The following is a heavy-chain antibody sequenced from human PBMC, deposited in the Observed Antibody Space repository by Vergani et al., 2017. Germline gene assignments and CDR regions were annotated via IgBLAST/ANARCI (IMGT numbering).Heavy chain of an antibody. CDR3: ARGGRQWLGRTYFDY. D-gene: IGHD6-19*01. V-gene: IGHV4-34*01. CDR2: INHSGST. J-gene: IGHJ4*02. CDR1: GGPFSGYY. Sequence: QVQLQQWGAGLLKPSETLSLTCAVYGGPFSGYYWSWTRQPPGKGLEWIGEINHSGSTNYNPSLKSRVTRSVDTSKNQFSLKLSDVTAADTAVYYCARGGRQWLGRTYFDYWGQGTLVTVSS.